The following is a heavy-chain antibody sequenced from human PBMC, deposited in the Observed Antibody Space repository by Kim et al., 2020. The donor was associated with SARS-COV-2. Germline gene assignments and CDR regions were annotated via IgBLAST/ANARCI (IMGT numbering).Heavy chain of an antibody. V-gene: IGHV1-24*01. J-gene: IGHJ4*02. CDR2: FDPEDGET. CDR3: ATEAPGQQLAYFDY. CDR1: GYTLTELS. Sequence: ASVKVSCKVSGYTLTELSMHWVRQAPGKGLEWMGGFDPEDGETIYAQKFQGRVTMTEDTSTDTAYMELSSLRSEDTAVYYCATEAPGQQLAYFDYWGQGTLVIVSS. D-gene: IGHD6-13*01.